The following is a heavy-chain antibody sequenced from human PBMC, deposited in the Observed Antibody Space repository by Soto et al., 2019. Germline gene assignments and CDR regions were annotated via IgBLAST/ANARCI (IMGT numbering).Heavy chain of an antibody. CDR2: ISAYNGNT. CDR3: ARYDFWSGPKGWYFDL. D-gene: IGHD3-3*01. Sequence: GXSVKVSFKASCYTFTSYGISWVRQAPGQGLEWMGWISAYNGNTNYAQKLQGRVTMTTDTSTSTAYMELRSLRSDDTAVYYCARYDFWSGPKGWYFDLWGRGTLVTVSS. J-gene: IGHJ2*01. CDR1: CYTFTSYG. V-gene: IGHV1-18*04.